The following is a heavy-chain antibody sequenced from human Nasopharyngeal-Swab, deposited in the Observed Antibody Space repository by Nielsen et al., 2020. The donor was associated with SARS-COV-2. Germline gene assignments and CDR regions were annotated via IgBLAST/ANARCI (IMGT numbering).Heavy chain of an antibody. CDR3: ARTPAFGQLLANTFDI. D-gene: IGHD5-24*01. CDR2: AYYTGST. V-gene: IGHV4-59*13. J-gene: IGHJ3*02. CDR1: GGSLYGYY. Sequence: SETLSLTCTVSGGSLYGYYWSWIRQPPGKGLEWIACAYYTGSTNYSPSLKSRVIMSKATPRNQLSLTLTSVTAADTAVYYCARTPAFGQLLANTFDIWGRGTMVTVSS.